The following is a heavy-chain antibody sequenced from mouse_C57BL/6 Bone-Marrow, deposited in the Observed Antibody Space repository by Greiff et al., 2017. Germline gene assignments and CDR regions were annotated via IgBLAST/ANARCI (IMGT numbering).Heavy chain of an antibody. V-gene: IGHV10-3*01. CDR2: IRRKSSNYAT. CDR1: GFTFNTYA. CDR3: VRDIWENARDY. D-gene: IGHD4-1*01. J-gene: IGHJ4*01. Sequence: GGGLVQPKGSLKLSCAASGFTFNTYAMPWVRQAPGKGLEWVARIRRKSSNYATYYADSVKDRFTISRDDSQSMIYLQMNNLKTEDTAMYYCVRDIWENARDYWGQGTSVTVFS.